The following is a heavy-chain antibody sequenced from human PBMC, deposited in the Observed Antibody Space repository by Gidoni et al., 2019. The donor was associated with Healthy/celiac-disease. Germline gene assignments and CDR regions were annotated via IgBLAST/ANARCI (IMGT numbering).Heavy chain of an antibody. Sequence: QVQLQQWGAGLLKPSETLSLTCAVYGGSFSGYYWSWIRQPPGKGLEWIGEINHSGSTNYNPSLKSRVTISVDTSKNQFSLKLSSVTAADTAVYYCARAALPSEDIVVVVAATPCWFDPWGQGTLVTVSS. CDR2: INHSGST. CDR3: ARAALPSEDIVVVVAATPCWFDP. D-gene: IGHD2-15*01. V-gene: IGHV4-34*01. CDR1: GGSFSGYY. J-gene: IGHJ5*02.